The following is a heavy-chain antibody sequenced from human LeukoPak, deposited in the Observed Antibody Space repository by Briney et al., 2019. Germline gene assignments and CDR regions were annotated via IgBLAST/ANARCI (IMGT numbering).Heavy chain of an antibody. CDR3: ARGGYSRGQGSPFDY. CDR2: INTNTGSP. CDR1: GYTFTNYP. V-gene: IGHV7-4-1*02. J-gene: IGHJ4*02. Sequence: ASVTVSCKASGYTFTNYPKIWVRQAPGQGLEWMGWINTNTGSPTYAQGLTGRFVFSLDTSLSTAYVQITSLQAEDTAMYYCARGGYSRGQGSPFDYWGQGTLVTVSS. D-gene: IGHD6-25*01.